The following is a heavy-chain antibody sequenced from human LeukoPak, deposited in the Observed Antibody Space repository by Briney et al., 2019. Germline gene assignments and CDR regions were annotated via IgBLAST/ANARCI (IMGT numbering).Heavy chain of an antibody. CDR1: GFTFSNYE. CDR2: ISRSGSTT. CDR3: ARDKNYYDSSGRRKVTDY. D-gene: IGHD3-22*01. V-gene: IGHV3-48*03. J-gene: IGHJ4*02. Sequence: QPGGSLRLSCAASGFTFSNYEMTWVRQAPGKGLEWVSYISRSGSTTYYADSVKGRFTISRDNAKNSLYLQMNSLRAEDTAIYYCARDKNYYDSSGRRKVTDYWGQGTLATVSS.